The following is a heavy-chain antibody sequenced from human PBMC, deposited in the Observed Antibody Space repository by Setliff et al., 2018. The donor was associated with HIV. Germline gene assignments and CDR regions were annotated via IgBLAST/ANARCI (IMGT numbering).Heavy chain of an antibody. D-gene: IGHD3-22*01. CDR3: AREIGDYYDSSGYYPPTDYYYGMDV. V-gene: IGHV1-18*01. CDR2: ISAYNGNT. Sequence: ASVKVSCKASGYPFSAYAISWFRQAPGQGFEWMGWISAYNGNTNNAQKLKGRVTMTTDTSTSTANMELRSLRPDDTAVYYCAREIGDYYDSSGYYPPTDYYYGMDVWGQGTTVTVSS. J-gene: IGHJ6*02. CDR1: GYPFSAYA.